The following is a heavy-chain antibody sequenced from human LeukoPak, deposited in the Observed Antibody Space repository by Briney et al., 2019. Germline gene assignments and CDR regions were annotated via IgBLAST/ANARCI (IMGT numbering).Heavy chain of an antibody. CDR2: IGAYNGNT. Sequence: ASVKLSCKASGYTFTSYGISWVRQAPGQGLEWMGWIGAYNGNTNYAQKLQGRVTMTTDTSTSTAYMELRSLRCDDTAVYYCARENGYCSSTSCYLRAFDIWGQGTMVTVSS. D-gene: IGHD2-2*01. J-gene: IGHJ3*02. CDR3: ARENGYCSSTSCYLRAFDI. V-gene: IGHV1-18*01. CDR1: GYTFTSYG.